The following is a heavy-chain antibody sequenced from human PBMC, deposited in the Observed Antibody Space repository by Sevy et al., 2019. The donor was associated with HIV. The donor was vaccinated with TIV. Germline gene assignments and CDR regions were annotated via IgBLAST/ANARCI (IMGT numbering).Heavy chain of an antibody. CDR2: ISSSGSTL. CDR1: GFTFSEYY. CDR3: ARDRADCSSTSCYNSREPYYYGMDV. Sequence: GGSLRLSCAASGFTFSEYYMSWIRQAPGKGLEWVSYISSSGSTLYYADSVKGRFTISRDNAKNSLYLQMNSLRAEDTAVHYCARDRADCSSTSCYNSREPYYYGMDVWGQGTTVTVSS. J-gene: IGHJ6*02. D-gene: IGHD2-2*02. V-gene: IGHV3-11*01.